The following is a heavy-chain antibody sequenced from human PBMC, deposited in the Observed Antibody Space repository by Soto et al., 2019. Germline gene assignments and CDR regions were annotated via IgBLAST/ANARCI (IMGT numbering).Heavy chain of an antibody. J-gene: IGHJ3*02. CDR3: ASKFGELLADAFDI. V-gene: IGHV4-4*02. Sequence: PSETLSLTCAVSGGSSSSRKWWSWVRKPPGKGLEWIGEIYHSGSANYNPSLKSRVTISVDKSKSQFSLKMNSVTAADTAVYYCASKFGELLADAFDIWGQGTMVTVSS. CDR2: IYHSGSA. D-gene: IGHD3-10*01. CDR1: GGSSSSRKW.